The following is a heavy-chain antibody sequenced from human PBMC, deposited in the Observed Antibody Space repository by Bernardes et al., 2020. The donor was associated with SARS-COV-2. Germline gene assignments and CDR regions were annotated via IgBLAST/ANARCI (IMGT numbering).Heavy chain of an antibody. CDR2: ISATTGGT. CDR3: AKDPRTPHDY. D-gene: IGHD2-2*01. V-gene: IGHV3-23*01. J-gene: IGHJ4*02. Sequence: GSLRLSCAASGFTFSNYAMAWVRQAPGKGPEWASAISATTGGTYYADSVKGRFTISRDNSKNTLYLQMNSLRVEDTAIYYCAKDPRTPHDYWGQGTLVTVSS. CDR1: GFTFSNYA.